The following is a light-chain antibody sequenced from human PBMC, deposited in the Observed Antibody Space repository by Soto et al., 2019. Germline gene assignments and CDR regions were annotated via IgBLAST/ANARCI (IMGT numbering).Light chain of an antibody. CDR2: GAA. Sequence: EIVLTQSPGTLSLSPGERATLACRASQSVSSSNLAWYQQKPGQAPRPLIFGAASRATGIPDRFSGSGSGTDFTLTISRLEPEDFAVYYCQQYGNSPRTFGRGTRLEIK. CDR3: QQYGNSPRT. J-gene: IGKJ2*02. CDR1: QSVSSSN. V-gene: IGKV3-20*01.